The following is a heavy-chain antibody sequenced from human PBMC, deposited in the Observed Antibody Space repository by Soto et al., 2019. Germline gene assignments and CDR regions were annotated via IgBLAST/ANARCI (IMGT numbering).Heavy chain of an antibody. Sequence: PSETLSLTCAVYGGSFSGYYWSWIRQPPGKGLEWIGEINHSGSTNYNPSLKSRVTISVDTSKNQFSLKLSSVTAADTAVYYCARGLGYAFDTWGQGTMVTVSS. CDR2: INHSGST. D-gene: IGHD2-15*01. V-gene: IGHV4-34*01. CDR3: ARGLGYAFDT. J-gene: IGHJ3*02. CDR1: GGSFSGYY.